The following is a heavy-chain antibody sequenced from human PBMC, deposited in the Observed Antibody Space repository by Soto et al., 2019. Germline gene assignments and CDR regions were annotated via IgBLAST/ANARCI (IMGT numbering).Heavy chain of an antibody. D-gene: IGHD1-1*01. V-gene: IGHV3-21*04. CDR2: ISSSSSYI. J-gene: IGHJ4*02. Sequence: XGSLELSCAASGFTFSSYSMNWVRQAPGKGLEWVSSISSSSSYIYYADSVKGRFTISRDNAKNSLYLHWSSLKASDTAMYYCARVEASTAEYWGQGALVTVSS. CDR1: GFTFSSYS. CDR3: ARVEASTAEY.